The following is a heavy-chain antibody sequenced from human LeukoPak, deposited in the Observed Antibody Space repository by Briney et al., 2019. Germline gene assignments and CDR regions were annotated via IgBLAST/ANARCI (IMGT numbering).Heavy chain of an antibody. V-gene: IGHV4-34*01. CDR2: ISHSGST. CDR1: GGSFSGYY. D-gene: IGHD6-19*01. CDR3: ARGQWLDNY. J-gene: IGHJ4*02. Sequence: SETLSLTCAVNGGSFSGYYWSWIRHPPGKGLEWIGEISHSGSTSYNPSLESRVTISVDTSKNQFSLKLTSVTAADTAVYYCARGQWLDNYWGQGTLVTVSS.